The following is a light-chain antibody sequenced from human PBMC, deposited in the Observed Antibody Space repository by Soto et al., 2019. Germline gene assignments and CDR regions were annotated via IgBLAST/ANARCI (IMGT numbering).Light chain of an antibody. Sequence: DIQMTQSPSTLSASVGARVPITCRARQSISSWLAWYQQKPGKAPKLLIYKASSLESGVPSRFSGSGSGTEFTLTISSLQPDDFATYYCQQYNSYSETFGQGTKVDIK. CDR3: QQYNSYSET. CDR1: QSISSW. J-gene: IGKJ1*01. V-gene: IGKV1-5*03. CDR2: KAS.